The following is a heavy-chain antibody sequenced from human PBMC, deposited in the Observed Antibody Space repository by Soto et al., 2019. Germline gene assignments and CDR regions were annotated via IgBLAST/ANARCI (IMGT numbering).Heavy chain of an antibody. CDR3: ARGPYQNSFDT. V-gene: IGHV3-48*01. CDR1: GFTFSSYS. D-gene: IGHD2-2*01. CDR2: ISSSSSTI. J-gene: IGHJ5*02. Sequence: GGSLRLSCAASGFTFSSYSMNWVRQAPGKGLEWVSYISSSSSTIYYADSVKGRFTISRDNAKNSLYLQMNSLRAEDTAVYYCARGPYQNSFDTSGQGTLVTVSS.